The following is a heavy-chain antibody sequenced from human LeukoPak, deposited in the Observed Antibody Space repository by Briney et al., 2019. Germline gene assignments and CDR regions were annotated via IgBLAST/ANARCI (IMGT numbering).Heavy chain of an antibody. D-gene: IGHD6-13*01. Sequence: GGSLRLSCAASGFTFSSYGMSWVRQAPGKGLEWVSAISGSGGSTYYADSVKGRFTISRDNSKNTLYLQMNSLRAEDTAVYYCAEDLVQQLPSDAFDIWGQGTMVTVSS. J-gene: IGHJ3*02. CDR2: ISGSGGST. CDR3: AEDLVQQLPSDAFDI. V-gene: IGHV3-23*01. CDR1: GFTFSSYG.